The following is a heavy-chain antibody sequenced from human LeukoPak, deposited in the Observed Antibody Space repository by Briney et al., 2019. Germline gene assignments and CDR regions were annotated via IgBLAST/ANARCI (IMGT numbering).Heavy chain of an antibody. Sequence: PSETLSLTCAVYGGSFSGYYWSWIRQPLGKGLEWIGEINHSGSTNYNPSLKSRVTISVDTSKNQFSLKLSSVTAADTAVYYCARLVRGYSYGYLHSYYYYMDVWGKGTTVTISS. V-gene: IGHV4-34*01. CDR2: INHSGST. J-gene: IGHJ6*03. CDR1: GGSFSGYY. CDR3: ARLVRGYSYGYLHSYYYYMDV. D-gene: IGHD5-18*01.